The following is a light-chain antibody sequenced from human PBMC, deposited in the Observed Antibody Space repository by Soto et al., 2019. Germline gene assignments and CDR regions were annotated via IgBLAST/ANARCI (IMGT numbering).Light chain of an antibody. CDR1: QSVSSSY. CDR2: GAS. CDR3: QQYGSSPIT. Sequence: EIVLTQSPGTLSLSPGERATLSCRASQSVSSSYLAWYQQKPGQAPRLLIYGASSRATGIPDRFSGSGSGTDFTLAISSLQSEDFAVYYCQQYGSSPITFGQGTRL. V-gene: IGKV3-20*01. J-gene: IGKJ5*01.